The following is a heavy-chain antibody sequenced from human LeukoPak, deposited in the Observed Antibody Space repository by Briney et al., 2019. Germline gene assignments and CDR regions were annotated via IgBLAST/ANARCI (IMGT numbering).Heavy chain of an antibody. Sequence: ASVKVSCKASGYTFTSYDINWVQQATGQGLEWMGWMNPNSGNTGYAQKFQGRVTITRNTSISTAYMELSSLRSEDTAVYYCARGPAYYDFWSGYYYYYYMDVCGKGTTVTVSS. CDR2: MNPNSGNT. D-gene: IGHD3-3*01. J-gene: IGHJ6*03. CDR3: ARGPAYYDFWSGYYYYYYMDV. V-gene: IGHV1-8*03. CDR1: GYTFTSYD.